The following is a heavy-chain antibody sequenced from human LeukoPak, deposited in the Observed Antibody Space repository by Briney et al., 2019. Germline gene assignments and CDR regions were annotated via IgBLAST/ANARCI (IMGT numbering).Heavy chain of an antibody. Sequence: PAETLSLTCAVSGYYISSGYFWGWIRQPPGKGLVWIGSIDHSARTYYNPSLKSRVTISADTTKNQFSLRLSSVTAADTAVYHCARGPGYLAYYFYAMHVWRKGTTLTVSS. V-gene: IGHV4-38-2*01. CDR1: GYYISSGYF. D-gene: IGHD3-9*01. J-gene: IGHJ6*04. CDR2: IDHSART. CDR3: ARGPGYLAYYFYAMHV.